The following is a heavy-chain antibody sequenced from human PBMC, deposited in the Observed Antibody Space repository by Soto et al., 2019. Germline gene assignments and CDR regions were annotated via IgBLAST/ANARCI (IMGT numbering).Heavy chain of an antibody. Sequence: QLQLQESGPGLVKPSETLSLTCTVSGGSISSSSYYWGWIRQPPGKGLEWLGSIYYSGSTYYNPSLNSRVTIHVDTSKNPFSQKLSSVTAADTAVYYCARQWGLYNWSDGWGQGTLVTVSS. J-gene: IGHJ5*02. CDR3: ARQWGLYNWSDG. CDR1: GGSISSSSYY. D-gene: IGHD7-27*01. V-gene: IGHV4-39*01. CDR2: IYYSGST.